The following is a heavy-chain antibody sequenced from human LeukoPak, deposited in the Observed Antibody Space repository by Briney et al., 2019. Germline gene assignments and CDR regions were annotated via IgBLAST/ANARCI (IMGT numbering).Heavy chain of an antibody. J-gene: IGHJ4*02. CDR1: GGSISSSSYY. CDR3: ARAAGAAGGQYFDY. CDR2: IYYSGST. Sequence: SETLSLTCTVSGGSISSSSYYWGWIRQPPGKGLEWIGSIYYSGSTYYNPSLKSRVTMSVDTSKNQVSLKLRPVTAADTAVYYCARAAGAAGGQYFDYWGQGTLVTVSS. D-gene: IGHD6-13*01. V-gene: IGHV4-39*07.